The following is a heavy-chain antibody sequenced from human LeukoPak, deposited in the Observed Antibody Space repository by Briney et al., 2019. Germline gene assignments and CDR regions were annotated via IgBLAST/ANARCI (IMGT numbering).Heavy chain of an antibody. CDR2: IYYTGST. J-gene: IGHJ6*03. CDR1: GGSIRSYY. Sequence: PSETLSLTCTVSGGSIRSYYWSWVRQPPGKGLEYLGHIYYTGSTDYNPSLKSRVTMSLDTSRNQFSLKLSSVTAADTAVYSCARFSAHQLRSGYYYYMDVWGKGTTVTVSS. V-gene: IGHV4-59*01. D-gene: IGHD2-2*01. CDR3: ARFSAHQLRSGYYYYMDV.